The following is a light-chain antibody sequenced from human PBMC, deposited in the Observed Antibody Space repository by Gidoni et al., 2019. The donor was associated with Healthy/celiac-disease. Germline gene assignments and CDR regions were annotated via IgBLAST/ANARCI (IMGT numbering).Light chain of an antibody. Sequence: EIVLTQSPATLSLSPGERATLSCRASQSVSSYLAWYQQKPGQAPRLLIYDASNRATGIPARFSGSGSGTDFTLTISSLEPEDFAVYYCQQRSNWPLTFAQXTKLEIK. CDR3: QQRSNWPLT. J-gene: IGKJ2*01. CDR1: QSVSSY. V-gene: IGKV3-11*01. CDR2: DAS.